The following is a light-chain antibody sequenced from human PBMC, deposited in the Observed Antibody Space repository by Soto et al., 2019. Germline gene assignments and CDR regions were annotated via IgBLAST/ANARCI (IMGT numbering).Light chain of an antibody. CDR2: EGS. V-gene: IGLV2-23*01. Sequence: VLTQPASVSGSPGQSITISCTGTSSDVGSYNLVSWYQQHPGKAPKLMIYEGSKRPSGVSNRFSGSKSGNTASLTISGLQAEDEADYYCCSYAGSYVFGTGTKVTVL. CDR3: CSYAGSYV. CDR1: SSDVGSYNL. J-gene: IGLJ1*01.